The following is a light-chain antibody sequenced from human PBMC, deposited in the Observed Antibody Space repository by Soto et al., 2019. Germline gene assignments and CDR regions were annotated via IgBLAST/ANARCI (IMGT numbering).Light chain of an antibody. J-gene: IGKJ2*01. CDR2: GAS. Sequence: EIVLTQTPGTLSLSPGERATLSCRASQSVTSSHLAWYQQKPGQAPRLLIYGASTRATGIPDRFSGSGSDTDFSLTIRRLDPEDFAMYYCLLYFSPGRYTVGPGTKVQIK. V-gene: IGKV3-20*01. CDR3: LLYFSPGRYT. CDR1: QSVTSSH.